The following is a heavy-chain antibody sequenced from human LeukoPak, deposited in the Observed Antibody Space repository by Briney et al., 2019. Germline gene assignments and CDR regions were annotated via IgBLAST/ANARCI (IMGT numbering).Heavy chain of an antibody. Sequence: GGSLRLSPAASGFTPDDYGISWVRQTPGEGLEWGSGINWSGGSTSYADSVKGRFTISRDNAKNSLYLQMNSLRAEDTALYYCARGGITIFGVAIPNFDYWGQGTLVTVSS. CDR3: ARGGITIFGVAIPNFDY. D-gene: IGHD3-3*01. CDR1: GFTPDDYG. V-gene: IGHV3-20*03. CDR2: INWSGGST. J-gene: IGHJ4*02.